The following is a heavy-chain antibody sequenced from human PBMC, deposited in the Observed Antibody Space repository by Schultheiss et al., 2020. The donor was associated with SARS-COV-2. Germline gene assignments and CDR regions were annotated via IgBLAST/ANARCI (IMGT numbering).Heavy chain of an antibody. V-gene: IGHV4-59*12. CDR2: IYYSGST. CDR3: ARDGEVLTTGTTGLDY. D-gene: IGHD1-1*01. J-gene: IGHJ4*02. CDR1: GGSISSYY. Sequence: SETLSLTCTVSGGSISSYYWSWIRQPPGKGLEWIGSIYYSGSTYYNPSLKSRVTISVDTSKNQFSLKLSSVTAADTAVYYCARDGEVLTTGTTGLDYWGQGTLVTVSS.